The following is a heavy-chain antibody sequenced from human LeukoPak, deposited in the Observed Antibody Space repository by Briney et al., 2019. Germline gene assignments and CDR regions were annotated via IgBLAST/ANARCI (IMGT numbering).Heavy chain of an antibody. CDR1: GGSISSYY. CDR3: ARMRGYDSSGYLSYYFDY. V-gene: IGHV4-59*01. J-gene: IGHJ4*02. CDR2: IYYSGST. Sequence: SETLSLTCTVSGGSISSYYWSWIRQPPGKGLEWIGYIYYSGSTNYNPSLKSRVTISVDTSKNQFSLKLSSVTAADTAAYYCARMRGYDSSGYLSYYFDYWGQGTLVTVSS. D-gene: IGHD3-22*01.